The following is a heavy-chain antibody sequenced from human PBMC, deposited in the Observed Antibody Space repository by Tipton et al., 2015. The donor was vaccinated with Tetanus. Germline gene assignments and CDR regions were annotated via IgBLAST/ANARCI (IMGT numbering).Heavy chain of an antibody. CDR1: GDSISNYY. V-gene: IGHV4-59*01. CDR2: SYYGGTT. CDR3: ARIRQVGKPGPFFDY. J-gene: IGHJ4*02. Sequence: TLSLTCTVSGDSISNYYWSWVRQSPGKGPEWLGYSYYGGTTSYNPSLKSRITISIDTSKSRFSLNLSSVTAADTAVYYCARIRQVGKPGPFFDYWGQGTLVTVSS. D-gene: IGHD7-27*01.